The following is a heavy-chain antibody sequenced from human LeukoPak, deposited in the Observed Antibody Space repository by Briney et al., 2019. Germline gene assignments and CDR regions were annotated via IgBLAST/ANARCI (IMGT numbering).Heavy chain of an antibody. J-gene: IGHJ4*02. Sequence: SETLSLTCTVSGGSISGTYYWSWIRQPPGKGLEWIGYIYYTGTTDSNPSLKSRVTISLDTSKNQFSLNLSSVTAADTAMYYCARHRKYSDNSGYYYHPEYWGRGTLVTVSS. CDR1: GGSISGTYY. CDR3: ARHRKYSDNSGYYYHPEY. D-gene: IGHD3-22*01. V-gene: IGHV4-59*08. CDR2: IYYTGTT.